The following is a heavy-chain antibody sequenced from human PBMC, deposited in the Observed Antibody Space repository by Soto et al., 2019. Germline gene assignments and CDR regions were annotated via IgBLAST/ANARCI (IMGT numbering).Heavy chain of an antibody. CDR3: TTDSLFTGQLVRMDN. J-gene: IGHJ4*01. Sequence: GGSLRLSCAASGFTFSDAWINWVRQAPGKGLEWVGRIKSKIDGGTTDFAAPVKGRFAISRDDSRDMVYMEMYSLKTDDTAVFYCTTDSLFTGQLVRMDNWGHGTLVTVSS. V-gene: IGHV3-15*07. D-gene: IGHD3-9*01. CDR1: GFTFSDAW. CDR2: IKSKIDGGTT.